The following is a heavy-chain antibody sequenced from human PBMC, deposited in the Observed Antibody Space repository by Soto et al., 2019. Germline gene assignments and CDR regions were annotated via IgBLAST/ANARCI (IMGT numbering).Heavy chain of an antibody. D-gene: IGHD1-1*01. Sequence: QVRLQQWGTGRLKSSETLSLTCAVYGGSFSGYYWSWLRQPPGKGLEWIGEINHSGSTNYNPSLKSRVTISVDTSNNQFSLKLTSITAADTGVYYCATANWSHHYFGPWGQGTLVTVSS. V-gene: IGHV4-34*01. CDR1: GGSFSGYY. J-gene: IGHJ5*02. CDR3: ATANWSHHYFGP. CDR2: INHSGST.